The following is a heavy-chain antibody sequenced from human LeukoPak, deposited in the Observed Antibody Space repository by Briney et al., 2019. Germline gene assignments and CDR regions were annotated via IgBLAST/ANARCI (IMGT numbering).Heavy chain of an antibody. V-gene: IGHV4-4*07. CDR2: IYTSGRT. CDR3: ARVGSYSHLYYYYYYMDV. CDR1: GGSISIYY. Sequence: SESLSLTCTLSGGSISIYYWSWISHTAGKGLEWIGRIYTSGRTNYNTCLKSRVTMSVDTSKNQFSLMLSSVTAADTAVYYCARVGSYSHLYYYYYYMDVWGKGTMVTVSS. J-gene: IGHJ6*03. D-gene: IGHD2-21*01.